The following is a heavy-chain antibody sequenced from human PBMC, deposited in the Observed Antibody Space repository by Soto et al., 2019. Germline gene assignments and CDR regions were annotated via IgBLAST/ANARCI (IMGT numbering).Heavy chain of an antibody. Sequence: GGSLRLSCATSGFTFRSYWMSWVRQAPGKGLEWVANLNQDGSEEQYVDSVKGRFTISRDNSKNTLYLQMNSLRAEDTAVYYCAKESYVVVPAAPVDYWGQGTLVTVS. D-gene: IGHD2-2*01. V-gene: IGHV3-7*03. CDR2: LNQDGSEE. J-gene: IGHJ4*02. CDR3: AKESYVVVPAAPVDY. CDR1: GFTFRSYW.